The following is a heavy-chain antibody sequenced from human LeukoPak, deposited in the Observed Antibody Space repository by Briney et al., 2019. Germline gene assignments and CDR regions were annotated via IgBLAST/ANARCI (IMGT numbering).Heavy chain of an antibody. CDR1: GFTFSDYW. Sequence: GGSLTLSCAASGFTFSDYWMHWVRQAPGKGLVWVSRISSDGSRVTYADSVKGRFTISRDNAKNTLYLQMNSLRAEDTAVYYCATDYYDSSGYYYDLPWFDPWGQGTLVTVSS. CDR2: ISSDGSRV. J-gene: IGHJ5*02. V-gene: IGHV3-74*01. D-gene: IGHD3-22*01. CDR3: ATDYYDSSGYYYDLPWFDP.